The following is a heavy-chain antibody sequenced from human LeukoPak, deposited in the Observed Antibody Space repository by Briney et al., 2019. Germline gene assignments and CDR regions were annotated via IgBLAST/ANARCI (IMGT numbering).Heavy chain of an antibody. V-gene: IGHV3-23*01. CDR1: GFTFKSYA. CDR3: AKGGRRWYASIDY. CDR2: ISGSGVTT. Sequence: GGSLRLSCAASGFTFKSYAMSCVRQAPGKGLEWVSVISGSGVTTYYADSVKGRFTISRDNSKNTLYMRMNSLRAEDTAVYYCAKGGRRWYASIDYWGQGTLVTVSS. D-gene: IGHD6-13*01. J-gene: IGHJ4*02.